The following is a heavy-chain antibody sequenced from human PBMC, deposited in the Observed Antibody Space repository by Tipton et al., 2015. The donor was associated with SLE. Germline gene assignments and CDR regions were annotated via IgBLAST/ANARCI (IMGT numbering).Heavy chain of an antibody. CDR2: IYYSGST. CDR1: GGSISSGSYY. V-gene: IGHV4-61*10. Sequence: LRLSCTVSGGSISSGSYYWSWIRQPAGKGLEWIGYIYYSGSTNYNPSLKSRVTISVDTSKNQFSLKLSSVTAADTAVYYCARTTIFGVVIKAGAFDIWGQGTMVTVSS. J-gene: IGHJ3*02. CDR3: ARTTIFGVVIKAGAFDI. D-gene: IGHD3-3*01.